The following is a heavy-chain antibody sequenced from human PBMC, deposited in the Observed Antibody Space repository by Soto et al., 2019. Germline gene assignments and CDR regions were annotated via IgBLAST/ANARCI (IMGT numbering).Heavy chain of an antibody. CDR2: TYYRSKWYN. CDR1: GDSVSSNSAA. V-gene: IGHV6-1*01. Sequence: SQTLSLTCAISGDSVSSNSAAWNWIRQSPSRGLEWLGRTYYRSKWYNDYAVSVKSRITINPDTSKNQFSLQLNSVTPEDTAVYYCAREAVIGQNAGTTTTWFVPWGQGTLVTVSS. D-gene: IGHD1-7*01. J-gene: IGHJ5*02. CDR3: AREAVIGQNAGTTTTWFVP.